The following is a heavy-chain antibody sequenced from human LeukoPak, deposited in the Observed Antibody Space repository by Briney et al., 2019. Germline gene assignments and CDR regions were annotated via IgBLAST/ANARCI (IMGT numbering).Heavy chain of an antibody. J-gene: IGHJ5*02. CDR3: ARGRFGEWDNWFDP. CDR2: INPNSGAT. D-gene: IGHD3-10*01. V-gene: IGHV1-2*02. Sequence: ASVKVSCKASGYTFTGYYIHWVRQAPGQGLEWMAWINPNSGATNYAQKFQGRVSMTRDTSISTAYMALSRLTSDDTAVYFCARGRFGEWDNWFDPWGQGTLVTVS. CDR1: GYTFTGYY.